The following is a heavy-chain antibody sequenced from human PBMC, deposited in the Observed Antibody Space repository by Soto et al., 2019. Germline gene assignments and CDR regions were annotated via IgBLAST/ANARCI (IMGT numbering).Heavy chain of an antibody. D-gene: IGHD5-18*01. CDR1: GGSISSGDYY. CDR2: IYYSGST. Sequence: PSETLSLTCPVSGGSISSGDYYWSWIRQPPGKGLEWIGYIYYSGSTYYNPSLQNRVTIPIDTSKNQVSLKVNSVTAADTAVYYCARDHPHSYGVYYFDYWGQGTPVTVSS. CDR3: ARDHPHSYGVYYFDY. V-gene: IGHV4-61*08. J-gene: IGHJ4*02.